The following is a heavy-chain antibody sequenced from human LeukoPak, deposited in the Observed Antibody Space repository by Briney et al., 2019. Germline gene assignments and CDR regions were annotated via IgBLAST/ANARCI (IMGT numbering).Heavy chain of an antibody. Sequence: PWGSLKLSCAASGFTFSSYAMSWVRQAPGKGLEWVSAISGSGGSTYYADSVKGRFTISRDNSKNTLYLQMNSLRAEDTAVYYCARDTDYYGSGSYYNWFDPWGQGTLVTVSS. CDR1: GFTFSSYA. V-gene: IGHV3-23*01. D-gene: IGHD3-10*01. CDR2: ISGSGGST. J-gene: IGHJ5*02. CDR3: ARDTDYYGSGSYYNWFDP.